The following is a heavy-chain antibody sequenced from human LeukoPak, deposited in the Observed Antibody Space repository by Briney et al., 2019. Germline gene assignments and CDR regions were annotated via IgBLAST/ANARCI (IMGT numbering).Heavy chain of an antibody. CDR3: ARGGLEPVDY. J-gene: IGHJ4*02. CDR1: GFTFSSYW. V-gene: IGHV3-7*02. D-gene: IGHD1-1*01. Sequence: GGSLRLSCAASGFTFSSYWMSWVRQAPGKGLEWVANIKQDGSDKYYVDSVKGRFTISRDNAKNTLYLQLNSLRDDDTAVYYCARGGLEPVDYWGQGTLVTVSS. CDR2: IKQDGSDK.